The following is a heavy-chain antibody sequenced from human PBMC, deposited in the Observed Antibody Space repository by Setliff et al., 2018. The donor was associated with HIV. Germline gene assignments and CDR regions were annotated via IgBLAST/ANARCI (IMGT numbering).Heavy chain of an antibody. J-gene: IGHJ4*02. Sequence: LSLTCAVSGFSISGGFFWSWIRQPPGKGLEWIGYMYYSGNTNYNPSLKSRVTISVDTSKSQFSLKLNSVTAADTAVYYCARDQSDWFYWGQGTLVTVSS. CDR1: GFSISGGFF. CDR2: MYYSGNT. V-gene: IGHV4-61*08. CDR3: ARDQSDWFY. D-gene: IGHD3-3*01.